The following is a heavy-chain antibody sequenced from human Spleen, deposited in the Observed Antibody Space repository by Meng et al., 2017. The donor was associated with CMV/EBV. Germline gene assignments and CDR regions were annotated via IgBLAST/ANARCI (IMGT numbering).Heavy chain of an antibody. CDR2: IIPILGIS. CDR3: AREEEQLFNWYFDI. D-gene: IGHD2-21*01. V-gene: IGHV1-69*10. Sequence: GGSLRLSCKASGGTFSSYSSSWVRQAPGQGLEWMVGIIPILGISNYAQKCQGRVTITADKSTSKTYMELSSLRSEDTAVYYCAREEEQLFNWYFDIWGRGTLVTVSS. CDR1: GGTFSSYS. J-gene: IGHJ2*01.